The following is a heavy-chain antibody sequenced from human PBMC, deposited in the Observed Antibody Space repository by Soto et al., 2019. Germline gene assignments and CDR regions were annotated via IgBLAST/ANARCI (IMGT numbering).Heavy chain of an antibody. D-gene: IGHD3-16*02. Sequence: GGSLRLSCAASGFTFDDYAMHWVRQAPGKGLEWVSGISWNSGSICYADSVKGRFTISRDNAKNSLYLQMNSLRAEDTALYSCGKEYRGYYFDYWGQGTLVTVSS. CDR2: ISWNSGSI. CDR3: GKEYRGYYFDY. J-gene: IGHJ4*02. V-gene: IGHV3-9*01. CDR1: GFTFDDYA.